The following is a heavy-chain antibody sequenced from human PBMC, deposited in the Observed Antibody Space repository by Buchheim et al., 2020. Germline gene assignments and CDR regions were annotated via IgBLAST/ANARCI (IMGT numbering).Heavy chain of an antibody. CDR1: GGSFSGYY. V-gene: IGHV4-34*01. J-gene: IGHJ2*01. CDR2: INHSGDT. CDR3: ARGNQIKYFDL. Sequence: QVQLQQWGAGLLKPSETLSLTCAVYGGSFSGYYWSWIRQPPGKGLEWIGEINHSGDTNYKSSLKSRVTVFVDTSKNQFSLQMSSVTAADTAVYYCARGNQIKYFDLWGRGTL.